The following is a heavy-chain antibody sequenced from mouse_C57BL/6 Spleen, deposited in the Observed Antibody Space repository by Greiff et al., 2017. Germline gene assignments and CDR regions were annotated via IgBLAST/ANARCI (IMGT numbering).Heavy chain of an antibody. CDR1: GFTFSSYG. D-gene: IGHD2-5*01. J-gene: IGHJ2*01. V-gene: IGHV5-6*01. CDR3: ARQYSNSLYYFDY. CDR2: ISSGGSYT. Sequence: EVKLQESGGDLVKPGGSLKLSCAASGFTFSSYGMSWVRQTPDKRLEWVATISSGGSYTYYPDSVKGRFTISRDNAKNTLYLKMSSLKSEDTAMYYCARQYSNSLYYFDYWGQGTTLTVSS.